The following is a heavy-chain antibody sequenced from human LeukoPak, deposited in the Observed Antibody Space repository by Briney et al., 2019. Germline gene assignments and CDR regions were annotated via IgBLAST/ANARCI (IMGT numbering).Heavy chain of an antibody. J-gene: IGHJ5*02. CDR3: AKGPSSLLWFGELSS. D-gene: IGHD3-10*01. CDR2: ISWSSGSI. CDR1: GFTFDDYA. Sequence: GGSLRLSCAASGFTFDDYAMHWVRQAPGKGLEWVSGISWSSGSIGYADSVKGRFTISRDNAKNSLYLQMNSLRAEDMALYYCAKGPSSLLWFGELSSWGQGTLVTVSS. V-gene: IGHV3-9*03.